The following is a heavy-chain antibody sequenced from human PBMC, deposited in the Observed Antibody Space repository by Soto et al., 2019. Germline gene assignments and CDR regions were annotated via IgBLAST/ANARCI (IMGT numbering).Heavy chain of an antibody. CDR3: ARTPAAMITDRYNWFDA. D-gene: IGHD3-16*01. CDR1: GFTFRDYA. Sequence: PGGSLRLSCVPAGFTFRDYAMHWVRRIPGKGLEWVAVISSSGDRQQYAESVKGRFTISRDNSQNTLYLQVSSLTSDDSAVFHCARTPAAMITDRYNWFDAWGPGTQVTVSS. V-gene: IGHV3-30-3*01. J-gene: IGHJ5*02. CDR2: ISSSGDRQ.